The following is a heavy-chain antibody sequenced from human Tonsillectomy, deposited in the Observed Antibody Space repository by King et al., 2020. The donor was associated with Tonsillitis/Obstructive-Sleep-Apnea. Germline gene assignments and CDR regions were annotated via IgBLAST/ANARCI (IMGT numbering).Heavy chain of an antibody. CDR1: GFTFDDYT. V-gene: IGHV3-43*01. D-gene: IGHD2/OR15-2a*01. Sequence: VQLVESGGVVVQPGGSLRLSCAASGFTFDDYTMHWVRQAPGKGLKWVSLIRWNGGCTYYADFVKGRFTISRDNSKNSLYLQMNSLRTEDTALYYCAKGGIVEEAPYYYYMDVWGKGTAVTVSS. J-gene: IGHJ6*03. CDR3: AKGGIVEEAPYYYYMDV. CDR2: IRWNGGCT.